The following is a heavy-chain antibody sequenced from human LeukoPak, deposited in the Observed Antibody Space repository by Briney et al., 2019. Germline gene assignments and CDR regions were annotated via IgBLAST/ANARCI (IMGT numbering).Heavy chain of an antibody. J-gene: IGHJ5*02. CDR2: ISGSGGST. CDR1: GFTFSSYA. D-gene: IGHD3-10*01. CDR3: AKDSNYYGSGDPDNWFDP. V-gene: IGHV3-23*01. Sequence: GRSLRLSCAASGFTFSSYAMSWVRQAPGRGLEWVSAISGSGGSTYYADSVKGRFTIVRDNSKNTLYLQMNSLRAEDTAVYYCAKDSNYYGSGDPDNWFDPWGQGTLGTVSS.